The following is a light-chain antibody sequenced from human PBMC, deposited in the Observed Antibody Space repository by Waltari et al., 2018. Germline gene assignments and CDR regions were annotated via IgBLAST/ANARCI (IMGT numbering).Light chain of an antibody. V-gene: IGKV1-39*01. Sequence: DIQMTQSPSSLSASVGASVTITCRASQTVGSDLHWYQQRPVKAPKLLIYSASTLQSGVPSRFSGRGSGTDFTLTISNLQPEDFATYFCQQNYVTPFTFGLGTKLEIK. CDR2: SAS. CDR1: QTVGSD. J-gene: IGKJ2*01. CDR3: QQNYVTPFT.